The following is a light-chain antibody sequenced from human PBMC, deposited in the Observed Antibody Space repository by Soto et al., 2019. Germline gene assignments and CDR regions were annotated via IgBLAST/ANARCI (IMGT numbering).Light chain of an antibody. Sequence: IRMTQSPATLSVSPGERATLSCRASQSVSSNLAWYHQKPGQAPRLLMYGSSTRATGIPARFSGSGSGTEFTFTISSLQSEDFAVYYCQQYNNWPQTFGQGTKVDIK. CDR3: QQYNNWPQT. CDR2: GSS. V-gene: IGKV3-15*01. J-gene: IGKJ1*01. CDR1: QSVSSN.